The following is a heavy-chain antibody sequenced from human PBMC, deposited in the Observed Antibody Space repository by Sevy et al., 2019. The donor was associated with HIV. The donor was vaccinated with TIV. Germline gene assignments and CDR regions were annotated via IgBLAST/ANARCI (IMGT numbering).Heavy chain of an antibody. CDR3: ARGDYYDISGDELSASYYFDY. D-gene: IGHD3-22*01. J-gene: IGHJ4*02. CDR2: IYYSGST. V-gene: IGHV4-59*01. Sequence: SETLSLTCTVSGGSISSYYWSWIRLPPGKGLEWIGYIYYSGSTNHNPSLKSRVTISVDTSKNQVSLKLSSVTAADTAVYYCARGDYYDISGDELSASYYFDYWGQGTLVTVSS. CDR1: GGSISSYY.